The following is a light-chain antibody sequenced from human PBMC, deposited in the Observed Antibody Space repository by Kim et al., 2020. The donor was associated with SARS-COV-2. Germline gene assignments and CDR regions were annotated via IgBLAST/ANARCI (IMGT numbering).Light chain of an antibody. CDR1: RSLLHGNGYHY. V-gene: IGKV2-28*01. Sequence: PDSISCSASRSLLHGNGYHYWAWYLQKPGQSPQLLNYLNSNRASGVHDRVSGSGSGTDFTLKISRVEAGDVGVYYCMQSLQPPLTFGGGTKVDIK. CDR3: MQSLQPPLT. CDR2: LNS. J-gene: IGKJ4*01.